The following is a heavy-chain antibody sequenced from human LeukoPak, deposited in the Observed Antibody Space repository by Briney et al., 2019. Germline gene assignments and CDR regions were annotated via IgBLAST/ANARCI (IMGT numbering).Heavy chain of an antibody. CDR1: GFTFSSYA. J-gene: IGHJ4*02. Sequence: PGGSLRLSCTTSGFTFSSYAMTWVRQAPGKGLEWVSVISGSGDSTYHADSVKGRFTISRDNSKDTLYLQMNSLSAEDTAVYYCAKAIASSAYSSAKYWGQGTLVTVSS. CDR3: AKAIASSAYSSAKY. D-gene: IGHD6-25*01. CDR2: ISGSGDST. V-gene: IGHV3-23*01.